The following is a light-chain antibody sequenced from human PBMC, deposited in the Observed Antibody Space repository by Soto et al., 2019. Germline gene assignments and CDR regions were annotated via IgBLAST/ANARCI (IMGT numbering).Light chain of an antibody. CDR3: HQAYSTLVT. V-gene: IGKV1-39*01. CDR1: KTISDY. CDR2: GSS. Sequence: DIPMTQSPPSLSASVGDRVTITCRASKTISDYLHWCQQKPGKAPTLLIYGSSSLQTAVPPKFSGRGSGTDFTLTISSLQPEYFGTYFCHQAYSTLVTLAGENKV. J-gene: IGKJ4*01.